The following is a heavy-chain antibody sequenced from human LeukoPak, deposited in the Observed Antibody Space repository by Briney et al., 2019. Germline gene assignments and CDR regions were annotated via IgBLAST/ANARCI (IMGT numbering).Heavy chain of an antibody. CDR1: VYTFTGYY. CDR2: INPNSGGT. V-gene: IGHV1-2*02. CDR3: ERAVAGTTETDDY. J-gene: IGHJ4*02. D-gene: IGHD6-19*01. Sequence: ASLNVSCKASVYTFTGYYMHWVRQAPGQGLEWMGWINPNSGGTNYAQKFQGRVTMTRDTSISTAYMELSRLRSDDTAVYYCERAVAGTTETDDYWGQGTLVTVSS.